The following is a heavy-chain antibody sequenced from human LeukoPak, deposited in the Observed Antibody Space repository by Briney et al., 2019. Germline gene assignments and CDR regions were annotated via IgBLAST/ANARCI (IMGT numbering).Heavy chain of an antibody. D-gene: IGHD6-6*01. V-gene: IGHV3-23*01. CDR1: GFTFNTYA. CDR2: ISDSGGNT. Sequence: GGSLRLSCAASGFTFNTYAMSWVRQAPWERLQWVSGISDSGGNTYYADSVRGRFTISRDNSKNTLYLQMNSLRAEDTAVYYCARHRSSWLIDYWGQGTLVTVSS. CDR3: ARHRSSWLIDY. J-gene: IGHJ4*02.